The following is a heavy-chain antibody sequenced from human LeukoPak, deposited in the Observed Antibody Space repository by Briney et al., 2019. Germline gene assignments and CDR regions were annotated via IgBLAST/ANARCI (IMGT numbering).Heavy chain of an antibody. V-gene: IGHV4-4*07. CDR3: ARGRGRGSYYHFNWFDP. Sequence: TSETLSLTCTVSGGSISSYYWSWIRQPAGKGLEWIGRIYTSGSTNYNPSLKSRVTMSVDTSKNQFSPKLSSVTAADTAVYYCARGRGRGSYYHFNWFDPWGQGTLVTVSS. D-gene: IGHD1-26*01. CDR2: IYTSGST. J-gene: IGHJ5*02. CDR1: GGSISSYY.